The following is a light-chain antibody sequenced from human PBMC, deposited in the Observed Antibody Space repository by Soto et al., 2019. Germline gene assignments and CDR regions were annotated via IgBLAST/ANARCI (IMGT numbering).Light chain of an antibody. CDR1: SSDGGSYNL. V-gene: IGLV2-23*01. J-gene: IGLJ1*01. CDR3: CSYAGSSTYV. Sequence: QSVLTQPASVSGSPGQSITISCTGTSSDGGSYNLVSWYQQHPGKAPKLMIYEGSKRPSGVSNRFSGSKSGNTASLTISGLQAEDEADYYCCSYAGSSTYVFGTGTKVTVL. CDR2: EGS.